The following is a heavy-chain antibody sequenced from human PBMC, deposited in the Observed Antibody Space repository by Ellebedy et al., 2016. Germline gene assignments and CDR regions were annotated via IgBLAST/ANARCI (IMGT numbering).Heavy chain of an antibody. CDR2: ISSSGSSI. D-gene: IGHD3-16*01. CDR1: GFTFSSDS. J-gene: IGHJ4*02. V-gene: IGHV3-48*01. CDR3: ARDYYDYVWGSYFFDY. Sequence: GGSLRLSCAASGFTFSSDSMNWVRQAPGKGLEWVSYISSSGSSIYYADSVRGRFTISRDNAKNSLYLQMNSLRAEDTAVYYCARDYYDYVWGSYFFDYWGQGTLVTVSS.